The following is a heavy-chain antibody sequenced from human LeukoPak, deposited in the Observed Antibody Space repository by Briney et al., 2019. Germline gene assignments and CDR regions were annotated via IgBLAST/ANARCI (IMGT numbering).Heavy chain of an antibody. V-gene: IGHV3-23*01. CDR1: GFTVSSNY. J-gene: IGHJ4*02. CDR3: AKDPEIRGFDY. Sequence: GGSLRLSCAASGFTVSSNYMSWVRQAPGKGLEWVSAISGSGGSTYYADSVKGRFTISRDNSKNTLYLQMNSLRAEDTAVYYCAKDPEIRGFDYWGQGTLVTVSS. CDR2: ISGSGGST.